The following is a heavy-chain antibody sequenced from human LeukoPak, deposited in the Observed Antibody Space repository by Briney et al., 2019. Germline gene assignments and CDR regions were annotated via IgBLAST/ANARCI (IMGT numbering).Heavy chain of an antibody. CDR3: ARDGLGGRGGAFDI. CDR1: GFTVSSNY. Sequence: GGSLRLSCAASGFTVSSNYMSWIRQAPGKGLEWVSVIYSSGSTYYADSVKGRFTISRDKSKNTLYLQMNSVRAEDTAVYYCARDGLGGRGGAFDIWGQGTMVTVSS. V-gene: IGHV3-66*01. CDR2: IYSSGST. J-gene: IGHJ3*02. D-gene: IGHD1-26*01.